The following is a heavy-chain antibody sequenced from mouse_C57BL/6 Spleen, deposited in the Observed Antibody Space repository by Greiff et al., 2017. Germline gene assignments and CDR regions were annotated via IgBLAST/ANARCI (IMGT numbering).Heavy chain of an antibody. CDR2: ISDGGSYT. CDR1: GFTFSSYA. CDR3: ARDPTGLDY. Sequence: EVQVVESGGGLVKPGGSLKLSCAASGFTFSSYAMSWVRQTPEKRLEWVATISDGGSYTYYPDHVNGRFTISRDNAKNNLYLQMSHLKSEDTAMYYCARDPTGLDYWGQGTTLTGSS. J-gene: IGHJ2*01. D-gene: IGHD4-1*02. V-gene: IGHV5-4*01.